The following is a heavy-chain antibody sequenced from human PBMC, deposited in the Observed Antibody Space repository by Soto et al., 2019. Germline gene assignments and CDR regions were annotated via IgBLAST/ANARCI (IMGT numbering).Heavy chain of an antibody. CDR2: IRPDGSTT. Sequence: EVQLVESGGGLVQPGGSLRLSCAASGFTFSSHLMHWVRQVPGTGLVWVSHIRPDGSTTRDADSVQGRFITSRDNARNTLYLQMNSLRAEDTAVYYCARDNNWSYDYWGQGILVTVAS. CDR1: GFTFSSHL. CDR3: ARDNNWSYDY. V-gene: IGHV3-74*01. J-gene: IGHJ4*02.